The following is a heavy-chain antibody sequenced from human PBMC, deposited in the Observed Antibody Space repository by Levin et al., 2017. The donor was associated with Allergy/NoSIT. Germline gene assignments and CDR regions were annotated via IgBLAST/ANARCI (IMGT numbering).Heavy chain of an antibody. V-gene: IGHV2-5*02. CDR2: IYWDDDK. CDR3: AHTSEWELRATEKFDY. D-gene: IGHD1-26*01. J-gene: IGHJ4*02. Sequence: SGPTLVKPTQTLTLTCTFSGFSLSTSGVGVGWIRQPPGKALEWLALIYWDDDKRYSPSLKSRLTITKDTSKNQVVLTMTNMDPVDTATYYCAHTSEWELRATEKFDYWGQGTLVTVSS. CDR1: GFSLSTSGVG.